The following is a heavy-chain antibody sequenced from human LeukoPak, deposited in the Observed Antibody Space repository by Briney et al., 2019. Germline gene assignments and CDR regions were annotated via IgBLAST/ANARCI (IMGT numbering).Heavy chain of an antibody. V-gene: IGHV1-18*01. CDR1: GYTFTSYG. J-gene: IGHJ6*01. CDR3: ARVRLTTQWLGHYYYYGMDV. Sequence: ASVKVSCKASGYTFTSYGISWVRQAPGQGLEWVGWISAYNGNTNYAQKLQGRVTMTTDTSTSTAYMELRSLRSDDTAVYYCARVRLTTQWLGHYYYYGMDVWGQGTTVTVSS. CDR2: ISAYNGNT. D-gene: IGHD6-19*01.